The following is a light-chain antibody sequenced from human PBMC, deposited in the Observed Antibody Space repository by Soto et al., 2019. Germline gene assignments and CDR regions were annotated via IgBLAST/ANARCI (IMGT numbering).Light chain of an antibody. V-gene: IGKV3-20*01. J-gene: IGKJ2*01. CDR1: QSVSSSF. CDR2: GAS. Sequence: ESVLMQSPGTVSLSPGERATLSCGASQSVSSSFLAWYQQKPGQAPRLLIYGASSRATGIPDRFSGSGSGTDFTLTISRLEPEDFAVYYCQQYGSSRDTFGQGTKLEIK. CDR3: QQYGSSRDT.